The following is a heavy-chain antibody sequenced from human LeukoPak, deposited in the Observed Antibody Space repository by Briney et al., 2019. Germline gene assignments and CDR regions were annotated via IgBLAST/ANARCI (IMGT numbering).Heavy chain of an antibody. CDR2: ISYDGSNK. V-gene: IGHV3-30-3*01. CDR1: GFTFSSYA. CDR3: ARTEGIWFGELSYFDY. Sequence: PGRSLRLSCAASGFTFSSYAMHWVRQAPGKGLEWVAVISYDGSNKHYADSVKGRFTISRDNSKNTLYLQMNSLRAEDTAVYYCARTEGIWFGELSYFDYWGQGTLVTVSS. J-gene: IGHJ4*02. D-gene: IGHD3-10*01.